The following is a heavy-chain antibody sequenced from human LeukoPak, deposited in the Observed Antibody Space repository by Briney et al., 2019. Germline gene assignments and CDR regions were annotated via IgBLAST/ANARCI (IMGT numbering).Heavy chain of an antibody. CDR2: ISYDGSNK. V-gene: IGHV3-30*04. J-gene: IGHJ6*02. CDR1: GFTFSSYA. D-gene: IGHD3-22*01. Sequence: PGRSLRLSCAASGFTFSSYAMHWVRQAPGKGLEWVAVISYDGSNKYYADSVKGRFTISRDNSKNTLYLQMSSLRAEDTAVYYCARTEDYYDSSGYRPYYYGMDVWGQGTTVTVSS. CDR3: ARTEDYYDSSGYRPYYYGMDV.